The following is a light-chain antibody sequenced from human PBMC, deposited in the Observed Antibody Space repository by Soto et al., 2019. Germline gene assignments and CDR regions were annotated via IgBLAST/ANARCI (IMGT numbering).Light chain of an antibody. CDR2: EVS. V-gene: IGLV2-8*01. CDR1: SSDVGGYNY. Sequence: QSALTQPPSASGSPGQSVTISCTGTSSDVGGYNYVSWYQQHPGKAPKLMIYEVSKRPSGVPDRFSGSKSGNTASLTVSGLQAEDAADYYCSLYAGSNNYVFGTGTKLTVL. CDR3: SLYAGSNNYV. J-gene: IGLJ1*01.